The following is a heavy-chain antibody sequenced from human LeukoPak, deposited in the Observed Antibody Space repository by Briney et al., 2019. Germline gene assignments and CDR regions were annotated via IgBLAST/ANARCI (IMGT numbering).Heavy chain of an antibody. Sequence: SETLSLTCTVSGGSISSSGYYWGWIRQPPGKGLEWIGSMYYSGSTYYNPSLKSRVTISVDTSKNQFSLKLSSVTAADTAVYYCARHEAIITYYYGSGSYYNRWFDPWGQGTLVTVSS. J-gene: IGHJ5*02. D-gene: IGHD3-10*01. CDR3: ARHEAIITYYYGSGSYYNRWFDP. CDR1: GGSISSSGYY. CDR2: MYYSGST. V-gene: IGHV4-39*01.